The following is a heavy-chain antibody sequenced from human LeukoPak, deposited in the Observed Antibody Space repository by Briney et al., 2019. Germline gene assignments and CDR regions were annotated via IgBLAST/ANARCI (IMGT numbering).Heavy chain of an antibody. D-gene: IGHD2-2*01. Sequence: ASVKVSCKASGYTFTSYDINWVRQATGQGLEWMGWMNPNSGNTGYAQKFQGGVTMTRNTSISTAYMELSSLRSEDTAVYYCARGLRQVVPAARRSYYFDYWGQGTLVTVSS. CDR3: ARGLRQVVPAARRSYYFDY. CDR2: MNPNSGNT. V-gene: IGHV1-8*01. J-gene: IGHJ4*02. CDR1: GYTFTSYD.